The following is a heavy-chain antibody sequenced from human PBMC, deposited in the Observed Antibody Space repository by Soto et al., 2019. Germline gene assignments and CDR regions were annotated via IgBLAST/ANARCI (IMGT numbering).Heavy chain of an antibody. Sequence: SETLSLTCTVSGGSISSGGYYWSWIGQHPEKGLEWIGYIYYSGSTSYNPSLKSRVTISVDTSKNQFSLRLNSVTAADTAVYFCARDRGYADAFDIWGQGTMVTVS. CDR1: GGSISSGGYY. D-gene: IGHD5-12*01. J-gene: IGHJ3*02. CDR3: ARDRGYADAFDI. CDR2: IYYSGST. V-gene: IGHV4-31*03.